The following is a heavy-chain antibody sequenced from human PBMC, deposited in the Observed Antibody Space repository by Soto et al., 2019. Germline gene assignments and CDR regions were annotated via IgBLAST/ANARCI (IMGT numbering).Heavy chain of an antibody. J-gene: IGHJ5*02. CDR2: IYYSGHT. V-gene: IGHV4-30-4*01. D-gene: IGHD6-6*01. CDR1: DASNSSGNYY. Sequence: SETLSLTCTVSDASNSSGNYYWTWIRQPPGKGLEWIGNIYYSGHTYYNPSLKSRLSMSMDTSNNQFSLRLLSVTAADPAVYYFVGMYTSSDWFDPWGQGLLVNVSS. CDR3: VGMYTSSDWFDP.